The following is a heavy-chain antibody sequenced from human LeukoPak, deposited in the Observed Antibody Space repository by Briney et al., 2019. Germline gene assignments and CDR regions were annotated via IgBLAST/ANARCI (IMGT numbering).Heavy chain of an antibody. CDR2: ISYDGSNK. D-gene: IGHD6-6*01. J-gene: IGHJ6*02. CDR1: GSTFSSYG. Sequence: GGSLRLSCAASGSTFSSYGMHWVRQAPGKGLEWVAVISYDGSNKYYADSVKGRFTISRDNSKNTLYLQMNSLRAEDTAVYYCAKDRYSSSSSSCYYYGMDVWGQGTTVTVSS. V-gene: IGHV3-30*18. CDR3: AKDRYSSSSSSCYYYGMDV.